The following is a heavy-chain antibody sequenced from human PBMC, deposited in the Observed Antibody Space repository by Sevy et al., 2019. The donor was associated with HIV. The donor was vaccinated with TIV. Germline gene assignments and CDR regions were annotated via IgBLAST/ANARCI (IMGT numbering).Heavy chain of an antibody. CDR1: GDSVSSNSAA. J-gene: IGHJ6*02. Sequence: QSQTLSLTCAISGDSVSSNSAAWNWIRQSPSRGLEWLGRTYYRSKWYNDYAVSVKSRITINPDTSKNQFSLQLNPVTPRDTAVYYCARDGPGSYYDFWSGYYRYYYYYGMDVWGQGTTVTVSS. CDR2: TYYRSKWYN. V-gene: IGHV6-1*01. CDR3: ARDGPGSYYDFWSGYYRYYYYYGMDV. D-gene: IGHD3-3*01.